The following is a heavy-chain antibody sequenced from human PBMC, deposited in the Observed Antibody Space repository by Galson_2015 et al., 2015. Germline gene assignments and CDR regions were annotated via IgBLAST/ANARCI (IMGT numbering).Heavy chain of an antibody. CDR2: ISAYNGNT. D-gene: IGHD2-15*01. J-gene: IGHJ4*02. CDR3: AGIYCSGGSCWAGLFDY. V-gene: IGHV1-18*01. Sequence: CKASGYTFTSYGISWVRQAPGQGLEWMGWISAYNGNTNYAQKLQGRVTMTTDTSTSTAYMELRSLRSDDTAMYYCAGIYCSGGSCWAGLFDYWGQGTLVTVSS. CDR1: GYTFTSYG.